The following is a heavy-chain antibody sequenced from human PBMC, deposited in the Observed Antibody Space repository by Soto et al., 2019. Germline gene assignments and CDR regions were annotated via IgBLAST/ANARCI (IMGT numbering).Heavy chain of an antibody. CDR1: GFTFRGDA. Sequence: EVQVVESGGGLVKPGGSLRLSCVFSGFTFRGDAMSWVRQAPGKGLEWVSSVSGSGEMTHYAESVKGRFTISRDNSKDTLYLQMESLRAEDTAVYFCARSEMTYNWNDWGQGTLVTVSS. D-gene: IGHD1-20*01. V-gene: IGHV3-23*04. J-gene: IGHJ4*02. CDR2: VSGSGEMT. CDR3: ARSEMTYNWND.